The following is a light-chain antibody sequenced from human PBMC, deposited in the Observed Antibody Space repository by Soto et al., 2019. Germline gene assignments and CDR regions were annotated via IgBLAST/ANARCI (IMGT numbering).Light chain of an antibody. CDR3: QQYNSYS. Sequence: DIQMTQSPSTLSATVGGRVTITCRASQSNSNWLAWYQQKPGTAPQGLICHASNLQSGVPSRFSGRGSGTEFTLTISRLQPDDFATYYCQQYNSYSFGQGTKVDI. J-gene: IGKJ1*01. CDR2: HAS. V-gene: IGKV1-5*01. CDR1: QSNSNW.